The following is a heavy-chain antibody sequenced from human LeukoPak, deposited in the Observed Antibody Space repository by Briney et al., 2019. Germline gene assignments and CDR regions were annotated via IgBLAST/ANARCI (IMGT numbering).Heavy chain of an antibody. CDR1: GFTFSSYG. V-gene: IGHV3-33*08. CDR2: IWYDGSNK. Sequence: SGGSLRLSCAASGFTFSSYGMHWVRQAPGKGLEWVAVIWYDGSNKYYADSVKGRFTISRDNSKNTLYLQMNSLRAEDTAVYYCARDFRAAGTAMVLKYWGQGTLVTVSS. D-gene: IGHD5-18*01. CDR3: ARDFRAAGTAMVLKY. J-gene: IGHJ4*02.